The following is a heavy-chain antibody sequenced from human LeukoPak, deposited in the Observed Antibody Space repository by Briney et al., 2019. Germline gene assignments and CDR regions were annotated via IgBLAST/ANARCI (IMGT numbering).Heavy chain of an antibody. J-gene: IGHJ4*02. D-gene: IGHD3-16*01. CDR2: IYYSGST. Sequence: SETLSLTCTVSAGSISSYYWSWIRQPPGKGLEWIGYIYYSGSTNYNPSLKSRVTISVDTSKNQFSLKLSSVTAADTAVYYCAREGFSPVGFDYWGQGTLVTVSS. CDR3: AREGFSPVGFDY. V-gene: IGHV4-59*12. CDR1: AGSISSYY.